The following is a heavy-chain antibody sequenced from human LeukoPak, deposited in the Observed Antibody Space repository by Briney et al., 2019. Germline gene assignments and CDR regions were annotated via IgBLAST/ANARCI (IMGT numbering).Heavy chain of an antibody. CDR3: ARDLRVSLFIGCMDV. CDR1: GGSISSYY. Sequence: SEALSLTCTVSGGSISSYYWSWIRQPPGKGLEWIGYIYYSGSTNYNPSLKSRVTISVDTSKNQFSLKLSSVTAADTAVYYCARDLRVSLFIGCMDVWGQGTTVTVSS. CDR2: IYYSGST. J-gene: IGHJ6*02. D-gene: IGHD3-16*02. V-gene: IGHV4-59*01.